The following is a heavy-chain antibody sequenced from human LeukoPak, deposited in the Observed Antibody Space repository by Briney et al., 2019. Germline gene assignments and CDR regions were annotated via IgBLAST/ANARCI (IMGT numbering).Heavy chain of an antibody. CDR3: ARHSISDIVVVPASYFDY. D-gene: IGHD2-2*01. CDR1: GGSISSSRYY. CDR2: IYYSGST. Sequence: SETLSLTCTVSGGSISSSRYYWGWIRQPRGKGLEWIGRIYYSGSTYYNPSLKRRVTISVDTSKNQFSLKLSSVTAADTAVYYCARHSISDIVVVPASYFDYWGQGTLVTVSS. J-gene: IGHJ4*02. V-gene: IGHV4-39*01.